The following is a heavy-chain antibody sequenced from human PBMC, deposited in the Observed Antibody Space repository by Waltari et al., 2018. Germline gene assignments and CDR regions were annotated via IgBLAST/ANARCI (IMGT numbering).Heavy chain of an antibody. CDR2: MYSGGST. CDR3: ASEYVAYGMDV. V-gene: IGHV3-53*01. J-gene: IGHJ6*02. CDR1: GFTVSSNY. Sequence: EVQLVESGGGLIQPGGSLRLSCAASGFTVSSNYMSWVRQAPGKGLEGVSVMYSGGSTYYADSVKGRSTISIDNSKNTLYLQMNSRRAEDTAVYYCASEYVAYGMDVWGQGTTVTVSS. D-gene: IGHD2-15*01.